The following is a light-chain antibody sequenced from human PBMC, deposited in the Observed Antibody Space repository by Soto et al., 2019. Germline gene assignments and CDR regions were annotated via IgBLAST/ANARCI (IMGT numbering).Light chain of an antibody. V-gene: IGKV3-11*01. CDR1: QSFRGL. Sequence: EVVLTQSPVTLSLSPGERATLSCRASQSFRGLLAWYQQKPGQAPRLLIYDAYSMATGIPPRFSGSGSGTDFTLTISSLEPEDSAVYYCQQRHMWPITFGQGTRLETK. CDR2: DAY. CDR3: QQRHMWPIT. J-gene: IGKJ5*01.